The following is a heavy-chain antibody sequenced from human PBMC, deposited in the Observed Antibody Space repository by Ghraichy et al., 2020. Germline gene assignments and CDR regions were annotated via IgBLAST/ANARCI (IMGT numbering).Heavy chain of an antibody. J-gene: IGHJ4*02. CDR2: IGGSAGST. CDR1: GFTFSSYA. V-gene: IGHV3-23*01. CDR3: VSPVTRSTSYDY. D-gene: IGHD6-13*01. Sequence: LSLTCAASGFTFSSYAMSWVRQAPGKGLEWVSSIGGSAGSTYYADSVKGRFTVSRDNSKNTLYLQMNSLRAEDTAVYYCVSPVTRSTSYDYWGQGTLVTVSS.